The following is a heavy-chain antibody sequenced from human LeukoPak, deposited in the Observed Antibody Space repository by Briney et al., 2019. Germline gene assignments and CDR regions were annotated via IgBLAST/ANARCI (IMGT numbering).Heavy chain of an antibody. CDR3: ARGSYGDYGY. CDR2: ISSDSKSI. CDR1: GFTFSSYA. J-gene: IGHJ4*02. V-gene: IGHV3-21*04. Sequence: GGSLRLSCAASGFTFSSYAMSWVRQAPGKGLEWVSSISSDSKSIYYADSVKGRFTISRDNAKNSLFLQMNSLRAEDTALYYCARGSYGDYGYWGQGKVITVTS. D-gene: IGHD4-17*01.